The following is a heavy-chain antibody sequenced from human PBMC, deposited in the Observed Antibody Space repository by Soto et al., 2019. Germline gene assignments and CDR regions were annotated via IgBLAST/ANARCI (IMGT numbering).Heavy chain of an antibody. CDR2: IHHSGST. CDR3: ARAAGTMYYYYGMDV. D-gene: IGHD6-19*01. Sequence: QVQLQESGPGLVKPSGTLSLTCAVSGGSISSNNWWSWVRQPPGKGLEWIGEIHHSGSTNYNPSLKSRVTISVDKSKNQFSLNLSSVTAADTAVYYCARAAGTMYYYYGMDVWGQGTTVTVSS. CDR1: GGSISSNNW. J-gene: IGHJ6*02. V-gene: IGHV4-4*02.